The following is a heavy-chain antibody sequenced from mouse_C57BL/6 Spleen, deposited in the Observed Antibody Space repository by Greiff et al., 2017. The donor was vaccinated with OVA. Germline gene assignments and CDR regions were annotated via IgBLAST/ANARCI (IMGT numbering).Heavy chain of an antibody. D-gene: IGHD2-12*01. CDR2: IYPGDGDT. Sequence: VQLQHSGPELVKPGASVKISCKASGYAFSSSWMNWVKQGPGKGLEWIGRIYPGDGDTNYNGKFKGKATLTADKSSSTAYMQLSSLTSEDSAVYFCARIYSGCHYYAMDYWGQGTSVTVSS. J-gene: IGHJ4*01. CDR1: GYAFSSSW. CDR3: ARIYSGCHYYAMDY. V-gene: IGHV1-82*01.